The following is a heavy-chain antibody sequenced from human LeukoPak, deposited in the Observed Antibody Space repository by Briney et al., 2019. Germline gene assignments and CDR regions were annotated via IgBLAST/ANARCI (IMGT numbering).Heavy chain of an antibody. D-gene: IGHD1-26*01. CDR1: GGSITDYY. J-gene: IGHJ6*02. CDR3: ASLGGSYPNYYYYGMDV. Sequence: SETLSLSCTVSGGSITDYYWSWIRQPPGKGLEWIGYIYYSGSTNYNPSLKSRVTISVDTPKNQFSLKLSSVTAADTAVYYCASLGGSYPNYYYYGMDVWGQGTTVTVSS. CDR2: IYYSGST. V-gene: IGHV4-59*08.